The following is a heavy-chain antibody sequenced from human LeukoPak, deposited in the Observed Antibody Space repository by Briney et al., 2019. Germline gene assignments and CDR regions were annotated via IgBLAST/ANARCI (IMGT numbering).Heavy chain of an antibody. Sequence: SETLSLTCTISGASIDSYYWSWIRQPPGKGLEWIGYTYYSGTTNYNPSLKRRVTISVDTSKNQFSLKLNSVTAADTAVYYCARGTNLDYWGQGTLVTVSS. CDR2: TYYSGTT. D-gene: IGHD1-14*01. J-gene: IGHJ4*02. CDR3: ARGTNLDY. CDR1: GASIDSYY. V-gene: IGHV4-59*12.